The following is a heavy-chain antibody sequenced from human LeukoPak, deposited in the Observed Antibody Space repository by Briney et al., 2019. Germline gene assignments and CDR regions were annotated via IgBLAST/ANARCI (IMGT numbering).Heavy chain of an antibody. CDR2: IKQDGSEK. V-gene: IGHV3-7*03. Sequence: PGGSLRLSCAASGFTFSSYWMGWVRQAPAKGLEWVANIKQDGSEKYYVDSVKGRFTISRDNAKNSLYLQMNSLRAEDMALYYCAKDAGFGPVAYYFDYWGQGTLVTVSS. CDR3: AKDAGFGPVAYYFDY. CDR1: GFTFSSYW. J-gene: IGHJ4*02. D-gene: IGHD3-10*01.